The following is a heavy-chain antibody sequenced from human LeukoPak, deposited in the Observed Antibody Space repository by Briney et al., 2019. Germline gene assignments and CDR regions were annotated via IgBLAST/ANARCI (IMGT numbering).Heavy chain of an antibody. CDR3: ARDPASPSGSYWGTFDY. J-gene: IGHJ4*02. D-gene: IGHD1-26*01. Sequence: ASVKVSCKASGYTFTSYYMHWVRQAPGQGLEWIGIINPSGGSTSYAQKFQGRVTMTRDTSTSTVYMELSSLRSEDTAVYYCARDPASPSGSYWGTFDYWGQGTLVTVSS. CDR2: INPSGGST. V-gene: IGHV1-46*01. CDR1: GYTFTSYY.